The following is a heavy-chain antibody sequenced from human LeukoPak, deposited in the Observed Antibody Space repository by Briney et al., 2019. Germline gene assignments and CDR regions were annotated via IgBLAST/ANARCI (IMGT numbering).Heavy chain of an antibody. CDR1: GFTFSSYG. CDR2: ISYDGSNK. D-gene: IGHD1-20*01. J-gene: IGHJ4*02. Sequence: PGGSLRLSCAASGFTFSSYGMHWVRQAPGKGLEWVAVISYDGSNKYYADSLKGRFTISRDNSKNTLYLQMNSLRAEDTAVYYCAKATYNWNHHLNYWGQGTLVTVSS. CDR3: AKATYNWNHHLNY. V-gene: IGHV3-30*18.